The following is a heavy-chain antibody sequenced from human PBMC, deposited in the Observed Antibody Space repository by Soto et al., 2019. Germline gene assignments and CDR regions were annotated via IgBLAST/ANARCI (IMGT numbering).Heavy chain of an antibody. V-gene: IGHV3-53*04. CDR3: ARDRASDFWSGPLVRSYYMDV. J-gene: IGHJ6*03. Sequence: PGGSLRLSCAASGFTVSSNYMSWVRQAPGKGLECVSVIYSGGSTYYADSVKGRFTISRHNSKNTLYLQMNSLRAEDTAVYYCARDRASDFWSGPLVRSYYMDVWGKGTTVTVSS. CDR1: GFTVSSNY. D-gene: IGHD3-3*01. CDR2: IYSGGST.